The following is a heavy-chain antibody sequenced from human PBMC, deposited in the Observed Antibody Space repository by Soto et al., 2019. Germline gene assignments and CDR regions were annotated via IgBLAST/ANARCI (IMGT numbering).Heavy chain of an antibody. V-gene: IGHV4-39*01. CDR1: GVSISSSSYY. CDR3: ASQQLVHYYYGMDV. CDR2: IYYSGST. J-gene: IGHJ6*02. Sequence: SETLSLTCAVSGVSISSSSYYWGWIRQPPGKGLEWIGSIYYSGSTYYNPSLKSRVTISVDTSKNQFSLKLSSVTAADTAVYYCASQQLVHYYYGMDVWGQGTTVTVSS. D-gene: IGHD6-13*01.